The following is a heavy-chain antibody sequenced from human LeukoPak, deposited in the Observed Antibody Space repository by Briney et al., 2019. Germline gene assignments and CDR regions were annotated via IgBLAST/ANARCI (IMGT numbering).Heavy chain of an antibody. CDR3: VKGAVAGQFDY. CDR1: GYTFTGYY. D-gene: IGHD6-19*01. J-gene: IGHJ4*02. Sequence: GASVNVSCKASGYTFTGYYMHWVRQAPGQGLEWMGWINPNSGGTNYAQKFQGWVTMTRDTSISTAYMELSRLRSDDTAVYYCVKGAVAGQFDYWGQGTLVTVSS. CDR2: INPNSGGT. V-gene: IGHV1-2*04.